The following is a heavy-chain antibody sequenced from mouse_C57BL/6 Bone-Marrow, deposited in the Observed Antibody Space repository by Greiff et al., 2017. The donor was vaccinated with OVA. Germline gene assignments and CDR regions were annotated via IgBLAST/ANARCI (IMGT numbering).Heavy chain of an antibody. CDR2: ISNGGGST. Sequence: EVQLVESGGGLVQPGGSLKLSCAASGFTFSDYYMYWVRQTPEKRLEWVAYISNGGGSTYYPDTVKGRFTISRDNAKNTLYLQMSRLKSEDTAMYYCARRYYYGSSSGFAYWGQGTLVTVSA. CDR3: ARRYYYGSSSGFAY. D-gene: IGHD1-1*01. CDR1: GFTFSDYY. J-gene: IGHJ3*01. V-gene: IGHV5-12*01.